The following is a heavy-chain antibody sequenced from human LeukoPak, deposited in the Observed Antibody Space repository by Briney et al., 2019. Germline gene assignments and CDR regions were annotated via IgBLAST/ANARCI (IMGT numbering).Heavy chain of an antibody. CDR1: GFTFSSYS. CDR3: ARPRHNSGLSYY. D-gene: IGHD6-19*01. Sequence: GGSLRLSCAASGFTFSSYSMNWVRQAPGKGLEWVSSISSSSSYIYYADSVKGRFTISRDNAKNSLYLQMNSLRAEDTAVYYCARPRHNSGLSYYWGQGTLVTVSS. V-gene: IGHV3-21*01. J-gene: IGHJ4*02. CDR2: ISSSSSYI.